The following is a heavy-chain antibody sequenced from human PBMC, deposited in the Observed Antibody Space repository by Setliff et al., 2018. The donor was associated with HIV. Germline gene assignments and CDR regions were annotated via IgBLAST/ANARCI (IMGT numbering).Heavy chain of an antibody. D-gene: IGHD3-22*01. J-gene: IGHJ6*03. CDR3: ARDDDSSCYWDHYYYMDV. CDR1: GFTFSSYG. CDR2: ISCDGSDQ. Sequence: SGGSLRLSCAASGFTFSSYGMHWVRQAPGKGLEGVAVISCDGSDQHLADSVKDRFTISRDNSNNALYLQMNGLRGEDTAVYYCARDDDSSCYWDHYYYMDVWGKGTRVTVS. V-gene: IGHV3-30*03.